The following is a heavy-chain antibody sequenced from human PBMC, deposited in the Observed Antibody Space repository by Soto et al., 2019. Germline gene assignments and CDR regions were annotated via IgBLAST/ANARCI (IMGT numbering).Heavy chain of an antibody. CDR1: GFKFDDYA. CDR2: ISWSSANI. V-gene: IGHV3-9*01. D-gene: IGHD3-10*01. Sequence: EVQLVQSGGGLVQPGWSLRLSCAASGFKFDDYAMHWVRQAPGKGLEWVSGISWSSANIDYADSVKGRFNISRDNAKNALYLQMNRLRAEETALYSCTKAKRGSLFWYFDLWGRGTLVTVSS. J-gene: IGHJ2*01. CDR3: TKAKRGSLFWYFDL.